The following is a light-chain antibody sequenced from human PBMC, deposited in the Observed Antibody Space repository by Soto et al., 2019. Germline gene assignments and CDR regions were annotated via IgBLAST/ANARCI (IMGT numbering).Light chain of an antibody. V-gene: IGKV3D-20*02. CDR1: QSVSSSY. J-gene: IGKJ2*02. Sequence: EIVLTQSPGTLSLSPGERATLSCRASQSVSSSYLAWYQQKPGQAPRLLIYYASNRAAGVPARFSGSGSGTDFTLTISSLEPEDFAVYYCQQRTDWPPLWTFGQGTKLEI. CDR3: QQRTDWPPLWT. CDR2: YAS.